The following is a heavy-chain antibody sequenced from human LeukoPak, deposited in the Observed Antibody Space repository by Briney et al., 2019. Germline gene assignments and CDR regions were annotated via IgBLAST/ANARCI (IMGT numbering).Heavy chain of an antibody. Sequence: ASVKVSCKASGYTFTSYDINWVRQATGQGLEWMGWMNPNSGNTGYAQKLQGRVTMTTDTSTSTAYMELRSLRSDDTAVYYCARGLYSSGGGDAFDIWGQGTMVTVSS. CDR3: ARGLYSSGGGDAFDI. V-gene: IGHV1-8*01. CDR2: MNPNSGNT. D-gene: IGHD6-19*01. J-gene: IGHJ3*02. CDR1: GYTFTSYD.